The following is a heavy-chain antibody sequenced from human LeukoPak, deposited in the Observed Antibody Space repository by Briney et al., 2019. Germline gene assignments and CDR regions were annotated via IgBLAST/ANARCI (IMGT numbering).Heavy chain of an antibody. CDR3: ARRMITFGGVIVSPYFDY. D-gene: IGHD3-16*02. Sequence: GGSLRLSCAASGFTFSAYAIEWVRQAPGKGLEWVSSINGDSSYIYYADSVKGRFTISRDNAKNSLYLQMNSLRAEDTAVYYCARRMITFGGVIVSPYFDYWGQGTLVTVSS. J-gene: IGHJ4*02. CDR2: INGDSSYI. CDR1: GFTFSAYA. V-gene: IGHV3-21*04.